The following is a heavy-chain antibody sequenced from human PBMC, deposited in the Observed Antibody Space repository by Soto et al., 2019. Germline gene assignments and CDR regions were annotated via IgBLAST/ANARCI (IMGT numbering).Heavy chain of an antibody. J-gene: IGHJ4*02. CDR1: GFSLTNDLMG. D-gene: IGHD6-13*01. Sequence: QVTLKESGPVVVQPTETLTLTCTVSGFSLTNDLMGVRWLRQPPGKALEWLAHIFSTDERSYSTPLKTRLTISKDNSKIQVVLVMPNMDPVDTATYYCARMIMGSWDYLGQGILVTVSS. CDR2: IFSTDER. V-gene: IGHV2-26*01. CDR3: ARMIMGSWDY.